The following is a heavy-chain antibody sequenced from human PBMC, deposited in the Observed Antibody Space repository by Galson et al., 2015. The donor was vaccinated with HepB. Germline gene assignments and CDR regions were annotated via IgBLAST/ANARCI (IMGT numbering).Heavy chain of an antibody. Sequence: SVKVPCKASGYIFASYGITWVRQAPGQGLEWMGGIIPIFGTANYAQKFQGRVTITADKSTSTAYMELSSLRSEDTAVYYCARDRAYYYDSSGYTFDYWGQGTLVTVSS. V-gene: IGHV1-69*06. D-gene: IGHD3-22*01. CDR1: GYIFASYG. CDR2: IIPIFGTA. CDR3: ARDRAYYYDSSGYTFDY. J-gene: IGHJ4*02.